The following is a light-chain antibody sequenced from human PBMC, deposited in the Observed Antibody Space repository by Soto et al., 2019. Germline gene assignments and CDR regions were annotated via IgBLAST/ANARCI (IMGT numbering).Light chain of an antibody. V-gene: IGKV3-20*01. Sequence: EIVLTQSPGTLSLSPGERATLSCRASQSVNSRYLAWYQQKPGQAPRLLIYGASSRATGIPDRFSGSGSETDFILTISRLEPEDFAVYYCQQYGSSPRFTFGPGTKVDIK. CDR2: GAS. CDR1: QSVNSRY. J-gene: IGKJ3*01. CDR3: QQYGSSPRFT.